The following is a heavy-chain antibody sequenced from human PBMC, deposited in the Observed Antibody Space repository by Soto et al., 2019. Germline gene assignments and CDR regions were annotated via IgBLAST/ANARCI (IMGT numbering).Heavy chain of an antibody. CDR2: MNPNSGNT. CDR1: GYTFTIYY. Sequence: ASVKVSCKASGYTFTIYYINWVRQATGQGLEWMGWMNPNSGNTGYVQKFQGRVTMTRNTSISTAYMELSSLRSEDTAVYYCARCHSSSWLYGMDVWGQGTTVTVSS. V-gene: IGHV1-8*01. CDR3: ARCHSSSWLYGMDV. J-gene: IGHJ6*02. D-gene: IGHD6-13*01.